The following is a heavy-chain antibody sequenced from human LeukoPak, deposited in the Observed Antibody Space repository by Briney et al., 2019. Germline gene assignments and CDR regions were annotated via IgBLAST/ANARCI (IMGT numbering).Heavy chain of an antibody. CDR2: IYSGGTT. D-gene: IGHD6-13*01. Sequence: PGGSLRLSCAASGFTVSSNSMTWVRQAPGEGLEWVSVIYSGGTTYYADSVKGRFTISRDNSKNTLYLQMNSLRVEDTAVYYCASSSWSRSNWFDPWGQGTLVTVSS. J-gene: IGHJ5*02. CDR3: ASSSWSRSNWFDP. V-gene: IGHV3-66*02. CDR1: GFTVSSNS.